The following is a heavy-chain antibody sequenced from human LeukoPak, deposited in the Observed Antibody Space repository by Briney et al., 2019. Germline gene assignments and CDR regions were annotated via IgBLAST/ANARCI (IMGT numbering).Heavy chain of an antibody. CDR2: ISAYNGNT. V-gene: IGHV1-18*01. J-gene: IGHJ4*02. CDR3: ARDPGSIVGATYPDY. Sequence: ASVKVSCKASGYTFTSYDINWVRQAPGQGLEWMGWISAYNGNTNYAQKLQGRVTMTTDTSTSTAYMELRSLRSDDTAVYYCARDPGSIVGATYPDYWGQGTLVTVSS. D-gene: IGHD1-26*01. CDR1: GYTFTSYD.